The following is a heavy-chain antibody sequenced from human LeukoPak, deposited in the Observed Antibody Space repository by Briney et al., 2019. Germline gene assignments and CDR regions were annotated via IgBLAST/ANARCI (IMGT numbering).Heavy chain of an antibody. CDR3: ARQKGCDFWSGPNYYYHYMDV. V-gene: IGHV5-51*01. CDR1: GYSFTSYW. D-gene: IGHD3-3*01. CDR2: IYPGDSDT. Sequence: GESLKISCKGSGYSFTSYWIGWVRQMPGKGLEWMGIIYPGDSDTRYSPSFQGQVTISADKSISTAYLQWSSLKASDTAMYYCARQKGCDFWSGPNYYYHYMDVWGKGTTVTVSS. J-gene: IGHJ6*03.